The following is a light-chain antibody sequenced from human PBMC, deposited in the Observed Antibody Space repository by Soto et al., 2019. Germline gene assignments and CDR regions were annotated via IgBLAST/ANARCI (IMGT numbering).Light chain of an antibody. V-gene: IGKV3-20*01. CDR1: QTLSINS. CDR2: AAS. CDR3: QQYDGAPLT. Sequence: EIVLTQSPDTLPLAPGERATLFCRASQTLSINSLAWYQQKPGQAPRLLIYAASTRDTGIPDRFNGSGSGTDFALTINRLEPEDSAVYYCQQYDGAPLTFGPGTKVDVK. J-gene: IGKJ3*01.